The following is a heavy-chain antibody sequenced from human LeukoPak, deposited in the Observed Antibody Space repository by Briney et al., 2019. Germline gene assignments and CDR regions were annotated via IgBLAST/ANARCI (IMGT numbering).Heavy chain of an antibody. CDR2: ISSSSSYI. Sequence: AGGSLRLSCAASGFTFSSYSMNWVRQAPGKGLEGVSSISSSSSYIYYADSVKGRFTISRDNAKNSLYLQMNSLRAEDTAVYYCARPRSSGYSPPDYWGQGTLVTVSS. J-gene: IGHJ4*02. CDR1: GFTFSSYS. V-gene: IGHV3-21*01. CDR3: ARPRSSGYSPPDY. D-gene: IGHD3-22*01.